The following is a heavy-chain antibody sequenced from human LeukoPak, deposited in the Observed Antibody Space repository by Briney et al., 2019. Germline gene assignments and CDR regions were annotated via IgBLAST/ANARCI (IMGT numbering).Heavy chain of an antibody. Sequence: VSLRLSCVASASDFSTSWMHWVRQAPGKGLVWVSRITSDGSSTIYADSVKGRFTISRDNTKNSLYLQMNNLRVEDTAVYYCARDKYYHIDVWGKGTTVIISS. CDR2: ITSDGSST. J-gene: IGHJ6*03. V-gene: IGHV3-74*01. CDR1: ASDFSTSW. CDR3: ARDKYYHIDV.